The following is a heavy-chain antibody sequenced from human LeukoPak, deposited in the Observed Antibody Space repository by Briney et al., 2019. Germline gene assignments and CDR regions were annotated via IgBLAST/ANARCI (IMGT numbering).Heavy chain of an antibody. CDR3: AKDRHAPGRYCSSVTCFPFDP. CDR1: GFTFSSYD. J-gene: IGHJ5*02. Sequence: GGSLRLSCAASGFTFSSYDMSWVRQAPGKGLEWVSGISGSGGSTYYADSVKGRFTISRDNSKSTLYLQMNSLRAEDTAVYYCAKDRHAPGRYCSSVTCFPFDPWGQGTLVTVSS. V-gene: IGHV3-23*01. CDR2: ISGSGGST. D-gene: IGHD2-2*01.